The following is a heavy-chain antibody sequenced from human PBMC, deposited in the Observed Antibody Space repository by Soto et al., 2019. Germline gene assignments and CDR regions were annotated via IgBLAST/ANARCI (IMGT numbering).Heavy chain of an antibody. J-gene: IGHJ6*02. CDR2: INHSGST. D-gene: IGHD4-17*01. V-gene: IGHV4-34*01. Sequence: QVQLQQWGAGLLKPSETLSLTCAVYGGSFSGYYWSWIRQPPGKGLEWIGEINHSGSTNYNPSLKSRVTISVDTSKNQFSLKLSSVTAADTAVYYCARMYGDYGYYYYYGIDVWGQGTTVTVSS. CDR3: ARMYGDYGYYYYYGIDV. CDR1: GGSFSGYY.